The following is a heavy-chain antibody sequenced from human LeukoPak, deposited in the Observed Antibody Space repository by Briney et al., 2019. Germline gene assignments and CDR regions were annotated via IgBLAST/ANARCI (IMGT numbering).Heavy chain of an antibody. J-gene: IGHJ4*02. D-gene: IGHD1-26*01. CDR1: GGSISSSSYY. V-gene: IGHV4-39*01. CDR2: IYYSGST. Sequence: SETLSLTCTVSGGSISSSSYYWGWIRQPPGKGLEWIGSIYYSGSTYYNPSLKSRVTISVDTSKNQFSLKLSSVTAADTAVHYCAGPPPKWELGLEGNYYFDYWGQGTLVTVSS. CDR3: AGPPPKWELGLEGNYYFDY.